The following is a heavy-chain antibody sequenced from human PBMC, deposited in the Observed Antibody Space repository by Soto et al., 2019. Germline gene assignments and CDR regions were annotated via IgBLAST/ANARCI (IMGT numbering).Heavy chain of an antibody. CDR1: GGSFSGYY. Sequence: SETLSLTCAVYGGSFSGYYWSWIRQPPGKGLEWIGEINHSGSTNYNPSLKSRVTISVDTSKNQFSLKLSSVTAADTAVYYCARDIGRAGCSGGSCYSPYFDYWGQGTLVTVSS. D-gene: IGHD2-15*01. CDR3: ARDIGRAGCSGGSCYSPYFDY. CDR2: INHSGST. J-gene: IGHJ4*02. V-gene: IGHV4-34*01.